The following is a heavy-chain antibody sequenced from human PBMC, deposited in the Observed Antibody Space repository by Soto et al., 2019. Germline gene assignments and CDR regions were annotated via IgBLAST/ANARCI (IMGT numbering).Heavy chain of an antibody. V-gene: IGHV2-5*02. J-gene: IGHJ6*02. CDR2: IYWDGDR. D-gene: IGHD2-21*02. CDR1: GFSLSTGGMG. CDR3: VLSRCSGDCLQSYSSHYYYGMDI. Sequence: QITLKESGPTLVKPTQTLTLTCTFSGFSLSTGGMGVGWIRQPPGKALEWLALIYWDGDRRYRPSLMSRLTIAKDTSKNQVVLTMTNMDPVDTATYYCVLSRCSGDCLQSYSSHYYYGMDIWGQGTTVTVSS.